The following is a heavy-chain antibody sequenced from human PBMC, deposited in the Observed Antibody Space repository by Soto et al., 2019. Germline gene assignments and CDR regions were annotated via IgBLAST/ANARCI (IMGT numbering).Heavy chain of an antibody. CDR2: INHSGST. J-gene: IGHJ6*02. CDR3: ARGGGYCSGGSCPTAGYYYYGMDV. CDR1: GGSFSGYY. D-gene: IGHD2-15*01. V-gene: IGHV4-34*01. Sequence: QVQLQQWGAGLLKPSETLSLTCAVYGGSFSGYYWSWIRQPPGKGLEWIGEINHSGSTNYNPSLKSRVTISVDTSKNQFSLKLSSVTAADTAVYYCARGGGYCSGGSCPTAGYYYYGMDVWGQGTTVTVSS.